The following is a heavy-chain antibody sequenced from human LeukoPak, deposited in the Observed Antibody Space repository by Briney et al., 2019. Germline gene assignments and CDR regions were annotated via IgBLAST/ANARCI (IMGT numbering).Heavy chain of an antibody. J-gene: IGHJ6*02. D-gene: IGHD3-3*01. V-gene: IGHV1-24*01. CDR1: GYTLTELS. Sequence: ASVKVSCKVSGYTLTELSMHWVRQAPGKGLEWMGGFDPEDGETIYAQKFQGRVTMTEDTSTDTAYMELSSLRSEDTAVYYCARVTYDFWSGPYVYGMDVWGQGTTVTVSS. CDR3: ARVTYDFWSGPYVYGMDV. CDR2: FDPEDGET.